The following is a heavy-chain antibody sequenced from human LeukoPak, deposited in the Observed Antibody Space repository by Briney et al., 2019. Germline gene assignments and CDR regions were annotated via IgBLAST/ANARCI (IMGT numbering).Heavy chain of an antibody. V-gene: IGHV3-30*04. D-gene: IGHD6-13*01. CDR3: THPGDSSSWYGHNYLYV. Sequence: GGSLRLSCAASGFPFSSYAMHWVRQAPGKGLEWVAVISYDGSNKYYADSVKGRFTISRDNSKNTLYLQMNSLRAEDTAVYYCTHPGDSSSWYGHNYLYVWGKGSTVTISS. CDR2: ISYDGSNK. CDR1: GFPFSSYA. J-gene: IGHJ6*03.